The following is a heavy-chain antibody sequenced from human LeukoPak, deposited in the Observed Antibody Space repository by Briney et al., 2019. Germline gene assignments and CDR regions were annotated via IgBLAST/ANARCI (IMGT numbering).Heavy chain of an antibody. Sequence: GGSLRLSCAASGFTFSSYGMHWVRQAPGKGLEWMAVIWYDGSNKYYADSVKGRFTISRDNSKNTLYLHMNSLRAEDTAVYYCARARAAAGTGNNWFDPWGQGTLVTVSS. J-gene: IGHJ5*02. CDR1: GFTFSSYG. V-gene: IGHV3-33*01. D-gene: IGHD6-13*01. CDR2: IWYDGSNK. CDR3: ARARAAAGTGNNWFDP.